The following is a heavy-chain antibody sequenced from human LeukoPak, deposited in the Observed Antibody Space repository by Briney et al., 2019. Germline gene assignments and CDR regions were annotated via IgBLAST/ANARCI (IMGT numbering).Heavy chain of an antibody. J-gene: IGHJ4*02. Sequence: SETLSLTCAAYGGSFSGYYWSWIRQPPGKGLEWIGEINHSGSTNYNPSFKSRVTISVDTSKKQFSLKLSSVTTADTAVYYCARGRKIAVDYWGQGTLVTVSS. CDR1: GGSFSGYY. CDR2: INHSGST. D-gene: IGHD6-13*01. V-gene: IGHV4-34*01. CDR3: ARGRKIAVDY.